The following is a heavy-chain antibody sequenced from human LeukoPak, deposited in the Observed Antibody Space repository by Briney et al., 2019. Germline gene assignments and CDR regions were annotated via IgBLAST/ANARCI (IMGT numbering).Heavy chain of an antibody. CDR2: FDPEDGET. D-gene: IGHD3-10*01. Sequence: ASVKVSCKVSGYTLTELSMHWVRQAPGKGLEWMGGFDPEDGETIYAQKFQGRVTMTEDTSTDTAYMELSSLRSEDTAVYYCATDLRWFGELLFSYWGQGTLVTVSS. J-gene: IGHJ4*02. CDR3: ATDLRWFGELLFSY. CDR1: GYTLTELS. V-gene: IGHV1-24*01.